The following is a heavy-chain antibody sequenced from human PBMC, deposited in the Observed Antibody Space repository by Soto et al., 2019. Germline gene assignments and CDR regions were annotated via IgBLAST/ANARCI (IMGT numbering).Heavy chain of an antibody. CDR1: GFTFDDYA. Sequence: EVQLVESGGGLVQPGRSLRLSCAASGFTFDDYAMHWVRQAPGKGLEWVSGISWNVGSIAYADSVKGRFTISRDNAKNSLYLQMNSLRSEDTALYYCAKGVAGCYYFAYWGQGTLVTVSS. J-gene: IGHJ4*02. CDR3: AKGVAGCYYFAY. D-gene: IGHD3-3*01. V-gene: IGHV3-9*01. CDR2: ISWNVGSI.